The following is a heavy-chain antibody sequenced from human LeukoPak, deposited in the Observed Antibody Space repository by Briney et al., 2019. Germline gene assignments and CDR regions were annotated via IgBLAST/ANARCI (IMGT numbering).Heavy chain of an antibody. CDR1: GGSISSSSYY. Sequence: PSETLSLTCTVSGGSISSSSYYWGWVRQPPGKGLEWIGTIYYSGSTYYNPSLKSRVIISVDTSKNQFSLKLSSVTAADTAVYYCARQGGSSYLGWFDPWGQGTLVTVSS. D-gene: IGHD2-15*01. J-gene: IGHJ5*02. CDR2: IYYSGST. V-gene: IGHV4-39*01. CDR3: ARQGGSSYLGWFDP.